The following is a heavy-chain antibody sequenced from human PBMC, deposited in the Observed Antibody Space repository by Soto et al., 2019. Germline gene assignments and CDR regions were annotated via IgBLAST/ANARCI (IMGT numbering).Heavy chain of an antibody. CDR2: IWYDGTNK. V-gene: IGHV3-33*01. D-gene: IGHD5-18*01. Sequence: QVQLVESGGGVVQPGRSLRLSCAASGFTFSSYGMLWVRQAPGKGLEWVALIWYDGTNKYYADSVKGRFTISRDNSKNTLYLQMNSLRAEDTAVYYCARKVDTAMGGDYWGPGTLVTVSS. CDR1: GFTFSSYG. CDR3: ARKVDTAMGGDY. J-gene: IGHJ4*02.